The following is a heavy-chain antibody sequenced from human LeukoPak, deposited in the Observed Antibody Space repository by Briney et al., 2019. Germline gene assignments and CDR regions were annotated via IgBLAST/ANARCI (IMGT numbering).Heavy chain of an antibody. V-gene: IGHV3-7*01. CDR3: ATYSSLNRREFQY. CDR2: IKTDGSEK. CDR1: GFTFSNYW. Sequence: GGSLRLPCEGSGFTFSNYWMGWVRQAPGKGLQWVANIKTDGSEKYYVDSVKGRFTISRDNAKNSLYLQMNSLRAEDTAVYYCATYSSLNRREFQYWGQGTLLTVSS. D-gene: IGHD3-22*01. J-gene: IGHJ1*01.